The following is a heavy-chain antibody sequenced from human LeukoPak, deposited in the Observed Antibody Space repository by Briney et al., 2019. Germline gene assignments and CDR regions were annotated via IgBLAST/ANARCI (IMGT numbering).Heavy chain of an antibody. CDR2: MDQGGGFI. CDR3: AKDYRGSGEVGETGPLDY. Sequence: GGSLRLSCIASGLTFRNYAMSWVRQASAKGLEWVAGMDQGGGFIQYADSVKGRFTISRDNSKSTLHLQMSSLRAEDTAVYYCAKDYRGSGEVGETGPLDYWGQGTLVTVSS. CDR1: GLTFRNYA. D-gene: IGHD1-14*01. J-gene: IGHJ4*02. V-gene: IGHV3-23*01.